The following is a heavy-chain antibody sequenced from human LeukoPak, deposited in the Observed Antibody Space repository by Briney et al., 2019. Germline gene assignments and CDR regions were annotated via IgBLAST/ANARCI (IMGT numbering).Heavy chain of an antibody. Sequence: GGSLRLSCATSGFSLSGHWMNWVRQPPGKGLEWVANIKAGGSEKYYVDSVKGRFTISRDNGKNSLYLQMNSLTAEDTAVYYCARELGVSRAFDIWGQGTMVTVSS. V-gene: IGHV3-7*05. D-gene: IGHD6-6*01. CDR1: GFSLSGHW. CDR2: IKAGGSEK. CDR3: ARELGVSRAFDI. J-gene: IGHJ3*02.